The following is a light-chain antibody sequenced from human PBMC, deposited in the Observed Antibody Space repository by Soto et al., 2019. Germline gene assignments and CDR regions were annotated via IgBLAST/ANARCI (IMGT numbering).Light chain of an antibody. Sequence: DIQMTQSPSSLSASVGDRVTITCRASQSISTYLNWYQQKPGRAPNLLIYAASSLQSGVPSRFSGSGSGTDFTLTISSLQPEDCATYSCQQSYITPPTFGGGTKVEI. CDR2: AAS. V-gene: IGKV1-39*01. CDR3: QQSYITPPT. J-gene: IGKJ4*01. CDR1: QSISTY.